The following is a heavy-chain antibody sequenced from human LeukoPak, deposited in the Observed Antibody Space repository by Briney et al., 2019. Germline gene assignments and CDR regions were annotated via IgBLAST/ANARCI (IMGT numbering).Heavy chain of an antibody. CDR2: IYTSGST. J-gene: IGHJ4*02. Sequence: KPSETLSLTCTVSGGSISSGSYYWSWIRQPAGKGLEWIGRIYTSGSTNYNPSLKSRVTISVDTSKNQFSLKLSSVTAADTAVYYCARHETAVAGSLDYWGQGTLVTVSS. CDR1: GGSISSGSYY. V-gene: IGHV4-61*02. D-gene: IGHD6-19*01. CDR3: ARHETAVAGSLDY.